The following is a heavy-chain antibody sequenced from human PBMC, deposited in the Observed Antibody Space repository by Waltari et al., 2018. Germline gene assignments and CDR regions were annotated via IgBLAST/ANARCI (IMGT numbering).Heavy chain of an antibody. J-gene: IGHJ6*02. CDR1: GGSISSGGYS. D-gene: IGHD2-15*01. CDR3: ATNGAPYSPHYYYYGMDV. V-gene: IGHV4-30-2*01. CDR2: IYHSGGT. Sequence: QLQLQESGSGLVKPSQTLSLTCAVSGGSISSGGYSWSWIRQPPGKGLEWIGYIYHSGGTDYNPSLKNRVTISVERSKNQFSLKLRSVTAADTAVYYCATNGAPYSPHYYYYGMDVWGQGTTVTVSS.